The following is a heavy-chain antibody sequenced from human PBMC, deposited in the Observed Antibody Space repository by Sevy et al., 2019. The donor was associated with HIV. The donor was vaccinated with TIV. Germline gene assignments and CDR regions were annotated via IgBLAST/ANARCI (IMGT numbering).Heavy chain of an antibody. CDR2: ISSSSTI. CDR3: AREAARDGYNYVDY. Sequence: GGSLRLSCAASGFTFSSYSMNWVRQAPGKGLEWVSYISSSSTIYYADSVKGRFTISRDNAKNSLYLQMNSLRDEDTAVYYCAREAARDGYNYVDYWGQGTLVTVSS. CDR1: GFTFSSYS. D-gene: IGHD5-12*01. V-gene: IGHV3-48*02. J-gene: IGHJ4*02.